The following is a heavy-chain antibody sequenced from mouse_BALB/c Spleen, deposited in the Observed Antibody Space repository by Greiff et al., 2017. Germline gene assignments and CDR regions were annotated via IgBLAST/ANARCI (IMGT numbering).Heavy chain of an antibody. Sequence: EVHLVESGGGLVKPGGSLKLSCAASGFTFSSYGMSWVRQTPDKRLEWVATISSGGSYTYYPDSVKGRFTISRDNAKNTLYLQMSSLKSEDTAMYYCARYDGSYAMDYWGQGTSVTVSS. CDR2: ISSGGSYT. J-gene: IGHJ4*01. CDR3: ARYDGSYAMDY. D-gene: IGHD2-3*01. V-gene: IGHV5-6*01. CDR1: GFTFSSYG.